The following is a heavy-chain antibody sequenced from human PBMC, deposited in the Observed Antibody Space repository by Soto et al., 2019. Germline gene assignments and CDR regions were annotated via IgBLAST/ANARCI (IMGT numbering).Heavy chain of an antibody. J-gene: IGHJ6*02. V-gene: IGHV1-8*01. D-gene: IGHD3-10*01. CDR2: MNPNSGNT. CDR1: GYTFTSYD. Sequence: QVQLVQSGAEVKKPGASVKVSCKASGYTFTSYDINWVRQATGQGLEWMGWMNPNSGNTGYAQKFQGRVTMTRNTSISTAYMELSSLRSEDTAVYYCATSGVEYYYYGMDVWGQGTTVTVSS. CDR3: ATSGVEYYYYGMDV.